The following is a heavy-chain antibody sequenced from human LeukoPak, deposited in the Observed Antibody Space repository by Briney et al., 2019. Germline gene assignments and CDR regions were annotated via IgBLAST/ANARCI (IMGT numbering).Heavy chain of an antibody. D-gene: IGHD2-2*01. V-gene: IGHV4-34*01. CDR1: GGSFNDYY. CDR3: ASNVVVTGKGWFDP. Sequence: SETLSLTCAVYGGSFNDYYWSCMPHPPGKGREGRVEIHHSGSTNYNPSLKSRVTISVDTSKNQLCLKLSSVTAADTAVYYCASNVVVTGKGWFDPWGQGTMVTVSS. CDR2: IHHSGST. J-gene: IGHJ5*02.